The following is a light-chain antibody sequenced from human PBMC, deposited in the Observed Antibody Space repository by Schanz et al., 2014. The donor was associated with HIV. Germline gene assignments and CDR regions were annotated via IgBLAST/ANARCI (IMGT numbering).Light chain of an antibody. CDR3: CSYSRVGTPHYV. V-gene: IGLV2-11*01. J-gene: IGLJ1*01. Sequence: QSALTQPRSVSGSPGQSVAISCTGTSSDVGGYNYVSWYQQHPGKAPKLMIYDVNNRPSGVSNRFSGSKSGNTASLTISGLQAEDEGDYYCCSYSRVGTPHYVFGTGTKLTVL. CDR2: DVN. CDR1: SSDVGGYNY.